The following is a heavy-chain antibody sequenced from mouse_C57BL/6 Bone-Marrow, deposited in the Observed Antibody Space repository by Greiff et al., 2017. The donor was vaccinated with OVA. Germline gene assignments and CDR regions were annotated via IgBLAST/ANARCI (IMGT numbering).Heavy chain of an antibody. D-gene: IGHD2-4*01. V-gene: IGHV1-78*01. CDR3: AGNGYYDYGDVYFDY. Sequence: VQLQQSDAELVKPGASVKISCKVSGYTFTDHTIHWMKQRPEQGLEWIGYIYPRDGSTKYNEKFKGKATLTADKSSSTAYMQLNSLTSEDSAVYLCAGNGYYDYGDVYFDYWGQGTTLTVSS. J-gene: IGHJ2*01. CDR2: IYPRDGST. CDR1: GYTFTDHT.